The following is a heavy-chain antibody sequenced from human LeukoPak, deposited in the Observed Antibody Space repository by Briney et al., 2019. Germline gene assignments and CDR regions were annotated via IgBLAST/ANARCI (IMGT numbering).Heavy chain of an antibody. D-gene: IGHD2-15*01. V-gene: IGHV3-23*01. CDR2: ISGSGGST. J-gene: IGHJ4*02. CDR1: GFTFSSYA. CDR3: AKDPEEVAATPVGTEDY. Sequence: GGSLRLSCAASGFTFSSYAMSWVRQAPGKGLEWVSAISGSGGSTYYADSVKGRFTISRDNSKNTLYLQMNSLRAEDTAVHYCAKDPEEVAATPVGTEDYWGQGTLVTVSS.